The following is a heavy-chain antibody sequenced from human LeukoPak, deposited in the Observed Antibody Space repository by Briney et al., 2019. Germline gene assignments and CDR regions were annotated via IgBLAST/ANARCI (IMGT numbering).Heavy chain of an antibody. V-gene: IGHV3-30*01. CDR3: ARRWQQLPFDY. CDR2: ISYDGSNK. D-gene: IGHD6-13*01. CDR1: GFTFSSYA. J-gene: IGHJ4*02. Sequence: GGSLRLSCAASGFTFSSYAMHWVRQAPGKGLEWVAVISYDGSNKYYADSVKGRFTISRDNSKNTLYLQMNSLRAEDTAVYYCARRWQQLPFDYWGQGTLVIVSS.